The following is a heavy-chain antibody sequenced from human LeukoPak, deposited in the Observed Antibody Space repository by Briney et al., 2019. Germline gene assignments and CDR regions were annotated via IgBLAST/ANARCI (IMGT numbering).Heavy chain of an antibody. CDR2: IYSGGST. V-gene: IGHV3-66*01. CDR3: ARRVSKHFDY. J-gene: IGHJ4*02. D-gene: IGHD6-13*01. Sequence: GGSLRLSCVASGFTVSSNYMSWVRQAPGKGLEWVSVIYSGGSTYYADSVKGRFTISRDNSKNTLYLQMNSLRAEDTAVYYCARRVSKHFDYWGQGTLVTVSS. CDR1: GFTVSSNY.